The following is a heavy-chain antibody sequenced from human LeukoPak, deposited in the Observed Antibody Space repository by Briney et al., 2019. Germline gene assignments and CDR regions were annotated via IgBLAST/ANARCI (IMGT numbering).Heavy chain of an antibody. J-gene: IGHJ3*02. CDR1: GGSFSGDY. V-gene: IGHV4-34*01. Sequence: SEILSLTCAVYGGSFSGDYWSWIRQPPGKGLEWIGEINQSGSTNYNPSLKSRVTISVDTSKNQFSLKLSSVTAADTAVYYCARLRVPGSHPTNDAFDIWGQGTMVTVSS. CDR2: INQSGST. CDR3: ARLRVPGSHPTNDAFDI. D-gene: IGHD1-26*01.